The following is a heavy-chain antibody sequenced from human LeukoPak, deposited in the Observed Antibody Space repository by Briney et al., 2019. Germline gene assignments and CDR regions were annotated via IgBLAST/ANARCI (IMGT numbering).Heavy chain of an antibody. CDR3: ARSRYCSSTSCYIWDY. D-gene: IGHD2-2*02. V-gene: IGHV5-51*01. CDR1: GYSFTSYW. Sequence: PGESLKISCKGSGYSFTSYWIGWVRQMPGKGLEWMGIIYPGDSDTRYSPSFQGQVTISADKSISTAYLQWSSLKASDTAMYYCARSRYCSSTSCYIWDYWGQGTLVTVSS. CDR2: IYPGDSDT. J-gene: IGHJ4*02.